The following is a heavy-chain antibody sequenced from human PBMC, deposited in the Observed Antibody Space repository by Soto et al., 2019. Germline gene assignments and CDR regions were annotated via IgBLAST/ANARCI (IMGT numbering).Heavy chain of an antibody. D-gene: IGHD3-10*01. J-gene: IGHJ4*02. CDR2: INHSGST. V-gene: IGHV4-34*01. CDR3: ARGRGWLHARGGYFDY. CDR1: GGSFSGYY. Sequence: QVQLQQWGAGLLKPSETLSLTCAVYGGSFSGYYWSWIRQPPGKGLEWIGEINHSGSTNYNPSLKSRVTISVDTSKNQFALKLSSVTAADTAVYYCARGRGWLHARGGYFDYWGQGTLVTVSS.